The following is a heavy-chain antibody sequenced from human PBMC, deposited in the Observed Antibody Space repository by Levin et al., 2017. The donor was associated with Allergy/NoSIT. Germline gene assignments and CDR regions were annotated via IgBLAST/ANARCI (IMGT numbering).Heavy chain of an antibody. V-gene: IGHV3-9*01. CDR1: GFIFEDYA. CDR2: ISWSSHSL. D-gene: IGHD5-18*01. CDR3: TKDIFQGYSLGSKFEVYGLDV. Sequence: AGGSLRLSCEASGFIFEDYAMHWVRQVPGKGLEWVAGISWSSHSLGYADSVKGRFTISRDNAKNSLYLQMYSLRFEDTALYYCTKDIFQGYSLGSKFEVYGLDVWGHGTAVTV. J-gene: IGHJ6*02.